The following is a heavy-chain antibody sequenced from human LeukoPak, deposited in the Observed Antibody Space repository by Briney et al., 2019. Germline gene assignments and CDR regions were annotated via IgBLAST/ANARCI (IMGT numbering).Heavy chain of an antibody. J-gene: IGHJ4*02. Sequence: GGSLRLSCAASGFTFDDYAMHWVRQAPGKGLGGVSGISWNSGSIGYADSVKGRFTISRDNAKNSLYLQMNSLRAEDTALYYCAKAPEIYSNEFDYWGQGTLVTVSS. V-gene: IGHV3-9*01. CDR3: AKAPEIYSNEFDY. D-gene: IGHD4-11*01. CDR2: ISWNSGSI. CDR1: GFTFDDYA.